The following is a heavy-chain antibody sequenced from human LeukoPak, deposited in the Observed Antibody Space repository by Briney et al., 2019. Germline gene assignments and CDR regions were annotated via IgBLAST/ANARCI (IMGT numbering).Heavy chain of an antibody. CDR1: GFTFANYA. V-gene: IGHV3-30-3*01. Sequence: PGGSLRLSCAASGFTFANYAMHWVRQAPGQGLEWMAFISYAGSSQYYADSVKGRFTISRDNSKSTLYLQMNSLRAEDTAVYYCARAPDTAQRAWYYYMDVWGKGATVTVSS. CDR2: ISYAGSSQ. J-gene: IGHJ6*03. CDR3: ARAPDTAQRAWYYYMDV.